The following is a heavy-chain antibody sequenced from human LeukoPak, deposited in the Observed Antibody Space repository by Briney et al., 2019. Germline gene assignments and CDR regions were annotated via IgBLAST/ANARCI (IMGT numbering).Heavy chain of an antibody. D-gene: IGHD2-8*01. CDR2: MNPNSGNT. J-gene: IGHJ5*02. Sequence: ASVKVSCKASGYTFTSYDINWVRQATGQGLEWMGWMNPNSGNTGYAQKFQGRVTMTRNTSISTAYMELSSLRSEDTAVYYCARAYCTNGVCLWFDPWGQGTLVTVSS. V-gene: IGHV1-8*01. CDR3: ARAYCTNGVCLWFDP. CDR1: GYTFTSYD.